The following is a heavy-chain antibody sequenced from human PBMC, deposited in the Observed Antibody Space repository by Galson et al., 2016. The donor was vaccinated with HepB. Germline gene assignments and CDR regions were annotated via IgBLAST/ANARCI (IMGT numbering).Heavy chain of an antibody. D-gene: IGHD4-23*01. V-gene: IGHV3-66*01. Sequence: SMRFSGAASRVTVGNNLMSWVRQTPRKGLEWVSLTYSGGDTVYAESVKGRFSISRDSSKNTVYLQMNGLRAEDTAVYFCAKNVPVVTPWGYWGQGTLVSVSS. CDR1: RVTVGNNL. CDR2: TYSGGDT. CDR3: AKNVPVVTPWGY. J-gene: IGHJ4*02.